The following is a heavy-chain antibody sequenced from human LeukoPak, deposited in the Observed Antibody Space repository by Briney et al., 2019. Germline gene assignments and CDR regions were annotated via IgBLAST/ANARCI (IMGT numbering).Heavy chain of an antibody. J-gene: IGHJ6*02. Sequence: SETLSLTCTVSGGSISSSTYYWGWIRQPPGKGLELIGSKYYSGNSYYNPSLKSRVSISVDTSKNQFSLKLSSVTAADTAVYYCARLYYYYGMDVWGQGTTVTVSS. CDR3: ARLYYYYGMDV. CDR1: GGSISSSTYY. CDR2: KYYSGNS. V-gene: IGHV4-39*01.